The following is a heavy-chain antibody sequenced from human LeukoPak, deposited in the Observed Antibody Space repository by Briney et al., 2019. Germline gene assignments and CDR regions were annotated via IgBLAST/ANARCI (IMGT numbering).Heavy chain of an antibody. D-gene: IGHD3-9*01. CDR2: IWYDGSNK. CDR3: ARDHPYYDILTNYRQGAFDI. Sequence: GGSLRLSCAASGFTFSSYGMHWVRQAPGKGLEWVAVIWYDGSNKYYADSVKGRFTISRDNAKNSLYLQMNSLRAEDTAVYYCARDHPYYDILTNYRQGAFDIWGQGTMVTVSS. J-gene: IGHJ3*02. V-gene: IGHV3-33*01. CDR1: GFTFSSYG.